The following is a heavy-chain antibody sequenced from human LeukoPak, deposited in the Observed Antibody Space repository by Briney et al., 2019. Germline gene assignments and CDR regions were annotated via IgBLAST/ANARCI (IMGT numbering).Heavy chain of an antibody. CDR3: AKAVIYGGNSNSLGY. CDR1: GFTFSNYA. Sequence: GGSLRLSCAASGFTFSNYAMNWVRQAPGKGLEWVSAISGGGGNTYYADSVKGRFTISRDNSKNTLYLQMNSLRAEDTAVYYCAKAVIYGGNSNSLGYWGQGTLVTVSS. D-gene: IGHD4-23*01. CDR2: ISGGGGNT. V-gene: IGHV3-23*01. J-gene: IGHJ4*02.